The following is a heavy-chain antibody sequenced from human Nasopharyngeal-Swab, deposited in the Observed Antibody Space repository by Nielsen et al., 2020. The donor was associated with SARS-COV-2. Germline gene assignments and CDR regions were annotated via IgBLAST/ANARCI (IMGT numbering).Heavy chain of an antibody. D-gene: IGHD6-19*01. J-gene: IGHJ6*02. V-gene: IGHV4-61*01. CDR3: ARDEYSSGGGGYYYGMDV. Sequence: SCTVSGGSVSSGSYYWSWIRQPPGKGLEWIGYIYYSGSTNYNPSLKSRVTISVDTSKNQFSLKLSSVTAADTAVYYCARDEYSSGGGGYYYGMDVWGQGTTVTVSS. CDR1: GGSVSSGSYY. CDR2: IYYSGST.